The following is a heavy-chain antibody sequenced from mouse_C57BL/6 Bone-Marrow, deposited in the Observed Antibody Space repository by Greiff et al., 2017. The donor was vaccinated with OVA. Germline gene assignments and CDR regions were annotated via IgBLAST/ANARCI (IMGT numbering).Heavy chain of an antibody. V-gene: IGHV6-3*01. D-gene: IGHD1-1*01. CDR2: IRLKSDNNAT. J-gene: IGHJ3*01. CDR3: TPYYYAWFAY. CDR1: GFTFSNYW. Sequence: EVKLEESGGGLVQPGGSMKLSCVASGFTFSNYWMNWVRQSPEKGLEWVAQIRLKSDNNATHYAESVKGRFTISRNDSKSSVYLQMNNLRAEDTGIYYCTPYYYAWFAYWGQGTLVTVSA.